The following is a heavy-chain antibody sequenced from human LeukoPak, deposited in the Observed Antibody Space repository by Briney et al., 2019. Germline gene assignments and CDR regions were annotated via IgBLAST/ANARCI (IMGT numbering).Heavy chain of an antibody. D-gene: IGHD3-3*02. CDR3: ARGIFGVVTKGPDY. CDR1: GGSISSYH. Sequence: SENLSLTCTVSGGSISSYHWSWIRQPPGKGLEWIGYIYYSGSTNYNPSLKSRVTISVDTSKNQFSLKLSSVTAADTAVYYCARGIFGVVTKGPDYWGQGTLVTVSS. CDR2: IYYSGST. V-gene: IGHV4-59*01. J-gene: IGHJ4*02.